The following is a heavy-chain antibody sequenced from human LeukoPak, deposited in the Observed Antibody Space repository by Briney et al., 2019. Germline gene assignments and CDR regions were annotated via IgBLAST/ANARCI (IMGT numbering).Heavy chain of an antibody. D-gene: IGHD5-12*01. CDR2: IYYSGST. J-gene: IGHJ4*02. V-gene: IGHV4-59*01. Sequence: SETLSLTCTVSGASISDYYWNWLRQPPGKGLEWIGYIYYSGSTNYNPSLKSRVTMSLDTSKSQFSLRLTSVTAADTAVYYCARGFDSKSTYFDYWGQGTLVTVSS. CDR3: ARGFDSKSTYFDY. CDR1: GASISDYY.